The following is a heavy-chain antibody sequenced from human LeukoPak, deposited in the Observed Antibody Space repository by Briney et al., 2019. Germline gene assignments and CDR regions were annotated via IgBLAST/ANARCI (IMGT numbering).Heavy chain of an antibody. D-gene: IGHD6-6*01. J-gene: IGHJ4*02. Sequence: PGGSLRLSCAASGFTFSSYEMNWVRQAPGKGLEWVSYISSSGSTIYYADSVKGRFTISRDNAKNSLYLQMNSLRAEDTALYYCARDKRNMHSSSSLFDYWGQGTLVTVSS. CDR2: ISSSGSTI. V-gene: IGHV3-48*03. CDR3: ARDKRNMHSSSSLFDY. CDR1: GFTFSSYE.